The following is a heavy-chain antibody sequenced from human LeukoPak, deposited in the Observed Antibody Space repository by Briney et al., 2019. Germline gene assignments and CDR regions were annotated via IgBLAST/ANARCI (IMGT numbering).Heavy chain of an antibody. CDR2: IDPSGSYT. Sequence: RGESLKISCKGSGYSFTSYWISWVRQMPGKGLEWMGRIDPSGSYTNYSPSFQGHVTISADKSISTAYLQWSSLKASDTAMYYCAGAGIAVAGNAEYFQHWGQGTLVTVSS. J-gene: IGHJ1*01. D-gene: IGHD6-19*01. CDR1: GYSFTSYW. V-gene: IGHV5-10-1*01. CDR3: AGAGIAVAGNAEYFQH.